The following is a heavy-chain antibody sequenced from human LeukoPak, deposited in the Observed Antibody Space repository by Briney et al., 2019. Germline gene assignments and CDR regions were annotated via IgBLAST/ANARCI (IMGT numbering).Heavy chain of an antibody. Sequence: SGTLSLTCAVYGGSFSGYYWSWIRQPPGKGLEWIGEINHSGSTNYNPSLKSRVTISVDTSKNQFSLKLSSVTAADTAVYYCATRDFWSGYLNWGQGTLVTVSS. V-gene: IGHV4-34*01. D-gene: IGHD3-3*01. CDR3: ATRDFWSGYLN. J-gene: IGHJ4*02. CDR2: INHSGST. CDR1: GGSFSGYY.